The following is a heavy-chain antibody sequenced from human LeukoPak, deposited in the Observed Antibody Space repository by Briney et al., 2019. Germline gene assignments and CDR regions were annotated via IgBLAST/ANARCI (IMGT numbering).Heavy chain of an antibody. CDR1: GFTFSSYA. D-gene: IGHD1-26*01. CDR2: ISGSGGST. V-gene: IGHV3-23*01. J-gene: IGHJ4*02. CDR3: AKDKVGATGVSLDY. Sequence: GGSLRLSCAASGFTFSSYAMSWVRQAPGKGLEWVSAISGSGGSTYYADSVKGRFTISRDNSKNTLYLQMNSLRAEDTAVYYCAKDKVGATGVSLDYWGQGTLVTVSS.